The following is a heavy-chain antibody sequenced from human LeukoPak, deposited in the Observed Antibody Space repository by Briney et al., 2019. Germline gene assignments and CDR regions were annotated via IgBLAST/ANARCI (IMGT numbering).Heavy chain of an antibody. D-gene: IGHD5-12*01. CDR1: GGSISSSNW. J-gene: IGHJ4*02. CDR3: ARGLVATIYDY. Sequence: SETLSLTCAVSGGSISSSNWWSWVRQPPGKGLEWIGEIYHSGSTNYNPSLKSRVTISVDTSKNQFSLKLSSVTAADTAVYYCARGLVATIYDYWGQGTLVTVSS. CDR2: IYHSGST. V-gene: IGHV4-4*02.